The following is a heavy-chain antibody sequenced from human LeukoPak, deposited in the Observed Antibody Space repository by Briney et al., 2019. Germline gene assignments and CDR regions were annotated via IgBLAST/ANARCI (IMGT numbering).Heavy chain of an antibody. Sequence: PSETLSLTCTVSGGSISSSSYYWGWIRQPPGKGLEWIGNIYYSGSTYYNPSLKSRVTISVDTSKNQFSLKLSSVTAADTAVYYCARHREWENWFDPWGQGTLVTVSS. V-gene: IGHV4-39*01. J-gene: IGHJ5*02. CDR1: GGSISSSSYY. CDR3: ARHREWENWFDP. CDR2: IYYSGST. D-gene: IGHD1-26*01.